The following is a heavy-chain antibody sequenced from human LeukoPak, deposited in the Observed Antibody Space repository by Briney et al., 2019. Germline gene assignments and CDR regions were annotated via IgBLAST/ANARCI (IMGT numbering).Heavy chain of an antibody. J-gene: IGHJ3*02. CDR1: GYTLTAYY. CDR3: ARAGVWDYSDSSGYHNAAFDI. CDR2: INPSSGGT. Sequence: ASVKVSCKASGYTLTAYYMHWVRQAPGQGLEWMGWINPSSGGTNYAQKFQGRVTVTRDTSISTAYMDLSRLRSDDTAVYYCARAGVWDYSDSSGYHNAAFDIWGQGTMVTVSS. V-gene: IGHV1-2*02. D-gene: IGHD3-22*01.